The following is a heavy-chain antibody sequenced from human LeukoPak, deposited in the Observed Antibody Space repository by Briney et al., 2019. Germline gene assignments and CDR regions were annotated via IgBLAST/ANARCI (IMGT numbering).Heavy chain of an antibody. V-gene: IGHV3-30*02. CDR2: IQYDASNK. J-gene: IGHJ4*02. Sequence: GGSLRLSCAASGFTFSRYGMHWVRQAPGKGLEWVAFIQYDASNKYYADSVKGRFTISRDNSKNTLYLQMNSLRAEDTAVYYCAKRDSSSWSIDYWSQGTLVTVSS. CDR1: GFTFSRYG. D-gene: IGHD6-13*01. CDR3: AKRDSSSWSIDY.